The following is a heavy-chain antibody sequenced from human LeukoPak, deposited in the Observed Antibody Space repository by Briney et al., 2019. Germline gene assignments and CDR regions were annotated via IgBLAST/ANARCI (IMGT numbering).Heavy chain of an antibody. V-gene: IGHV3-15*01. J-gene: IGHJ5*02. CDR1: RFAFSQAW. CDR3: TTSGWFDH. CDR2: IKSESDGGTT. Sequence: GGSLRLSCVASRFAFSQAWMSWVRQAPGKGLEGVGRIKSESDGGTTDYAAPVKGRFTISRDDSKNTLFLQMNSLQTEDTAVYYCTTSGWFDHWGQGTLVTVSS. D-gene: IGHD1-26*01.